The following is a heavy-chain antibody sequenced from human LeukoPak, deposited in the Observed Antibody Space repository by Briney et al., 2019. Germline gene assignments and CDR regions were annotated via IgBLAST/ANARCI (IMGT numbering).Heavy chain of an antibody. CDR2: IWYDGSNK. J-gene: IGHJ5*02. D-gene: IGHD3-16*01. Sequence: GRSLRLSCAASGFTFSSYGMHWVRQAPGKGLEWVAVIWYDGSNKYYADSVKGRFTISRDNSKNPLYLQMNSLRAEDTAVYYCARGVGSSYVDWFDPWGQGTLVSVSS. CDR1: GFTFSSYG. CDR3: ARGVGSSYVDWFDP. V-gene: IGHV3-33*01.